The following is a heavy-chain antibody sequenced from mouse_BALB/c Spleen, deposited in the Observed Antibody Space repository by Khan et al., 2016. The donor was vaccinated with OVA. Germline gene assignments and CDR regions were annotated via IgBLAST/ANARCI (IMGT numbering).Heavy chain of an antibody. D-gene: IGHD2-10*01. CDR3: ARAYYGNYREAMDY. J-gene: IGHJ4*01. CDR2: IWGDGSP. V-gene: IGHV2-6-7*01. CDR1: GFSLTGYG. Sequence: QVQLKESGPGLVAPSQSLSITCTVSGFSLTGYGVNWVRQPPGKGLEWLGMIWGDGSPAYNSALKSRLSISKDHSYTQAFLIMNSLQTDDTARYYCARAYYGNYREAMDYWGQGTSVTVSS.